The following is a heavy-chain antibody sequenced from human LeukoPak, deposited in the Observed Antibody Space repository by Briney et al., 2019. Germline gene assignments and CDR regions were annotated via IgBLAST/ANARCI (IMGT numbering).Heavy chain of an antibody. CDR3: ARVGYSYGSYYYYYYMDV. D-gene: IGHD5-18*01. J-gene: IGHJ6*03. V-gene: IGHV4-38-2*01. CDR1: GYSISSGYY. Sequence: SETLSLTRAVSGYSISSGYYWGWIRQPPGKGLEWIGSFYHSGSTYYNPSLKSRVTISVDTSKNKFSLKLSSVTAADTAVYYCARVGYSYGSYYYYYYMDVWGKGTTVTVSS. CDR2: FYHSGST.